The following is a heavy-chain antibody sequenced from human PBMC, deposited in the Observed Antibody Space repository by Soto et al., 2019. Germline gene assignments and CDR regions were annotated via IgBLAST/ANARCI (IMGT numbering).Heavy chain of an antibody. V-gene: IGHV1-18*01. Sequence: ASVKVSCKASGGTFSSYAISWVRQAPGQGLEWMGGISANNGNTNYAQKLQGRVTMTTDTSTSTAYMELRSLRSDDTAVYYCARALYGDYYYYYGMEVWGQGTTVTVSS. CDR3: ARALYGDYYYYYGMEV. J-gene: IGHJ6*02. CDR1: GGTFSSYA. CDR2: ISANNGNT. D-gene: IGHD4-17*01.